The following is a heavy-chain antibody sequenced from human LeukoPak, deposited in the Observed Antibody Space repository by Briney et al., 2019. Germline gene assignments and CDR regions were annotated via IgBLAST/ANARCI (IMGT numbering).Heavy chain of an antibody. J-gene: IGHJ6*04. D-gene: IGHD3-9*01. Sequence: SETLSLTCTVSGGSISRGLYYWSWIRQPAGKGPEWIGRLYTSVTPNYNPSLQDRLHISLDTSKNQIYLRLSSVTAADTAVYFCARIYYDISTGYYVDVWGIGTTVTISS. V-gene: IGHV4-61*02. CDR2: LYTSVTP. CDR3: ARIYYDISTGYYVDV. CDR1: GGSISRGLYY.